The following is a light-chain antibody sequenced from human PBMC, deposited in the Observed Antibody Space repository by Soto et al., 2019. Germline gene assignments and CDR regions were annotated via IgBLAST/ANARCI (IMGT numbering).Light chain of an antibody. CDR1: SSDVGGYNY. CDR3: SSYTSSSTQV. V-gene: IGLV2-14*01. J-gene: IGLJ1*01. Sequence: QSALTQPASVSGSPGQSITISCTGTSSDVGGYNYVSWYQQHPGKAHKLMIYEVSNRPSGVSNRFSSSKSGNTASLTISGLQAEEEADYYCSSYTSSSTQVFGSGTKVTGL. CDR2: EVS.